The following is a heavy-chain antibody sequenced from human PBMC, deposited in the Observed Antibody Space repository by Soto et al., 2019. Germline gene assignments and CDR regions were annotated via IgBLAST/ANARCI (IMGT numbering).Heavy chain of an antibody. V-gene: IGHV4-61*08. CDR1: GGSISSGGYY. J-gene: IGHJ5*02. D-gene: IGHD6-19*01. CDR3: ARVRGDVEMARTENWFDP. CDR2: IYYSGST. Sequence: PSETLSLTCPFSGGSISSGGYYWSWIRQHPGKGLEWIGYIYYSGSTNYNPSLKSRVTISVDTSKNQFSLKLSSVTAADTAVYYCARVRGDVEMARTENWFDPWGQGTLVTVSS.